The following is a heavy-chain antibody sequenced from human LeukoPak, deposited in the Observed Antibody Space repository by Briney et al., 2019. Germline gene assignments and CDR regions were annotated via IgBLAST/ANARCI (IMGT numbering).Heavy chain of an antibody. Sequence: GGSLRLSCAASGFTFTDYSMNWVRQAPGKGLEWVSSISTVSTYKRYEDSAKGRFTISRDNSKNLLYLQMSSLSAEDTAVYYCTRGGSGFYHYYYMDVWGKGTTVTVSS. V-gene: IGHV3-21*01. D-gene: IGHD6-25*01. CDR1: GFTFTDYS. J-gene: IGHJ6*03. CDR3: TRGGSGFYHYYYMDV. CDR2: ISTVSTYK.